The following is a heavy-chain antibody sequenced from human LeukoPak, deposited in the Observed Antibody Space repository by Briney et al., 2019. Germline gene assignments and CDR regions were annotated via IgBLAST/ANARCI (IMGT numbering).Heavy chain of an antibody. V-gene: IGHV1-18*01. CDR3: ATDRQWELLPAFDI. CDR2: ISAYNGHT. J-gene: IGHJ3*02. D-gene: IGHD1-26*01. CDR1: GYTFTSYG. Sequence: ASVKVSCKASGYTFTSYGISWVRQAPGQGLEWMGWISAYNGHTSYAQKFQGRVTMTEDTSTDTAYMELSSLRSEDTAVYYCATDRQWELLPAFDIWGQGTMVTVSS.